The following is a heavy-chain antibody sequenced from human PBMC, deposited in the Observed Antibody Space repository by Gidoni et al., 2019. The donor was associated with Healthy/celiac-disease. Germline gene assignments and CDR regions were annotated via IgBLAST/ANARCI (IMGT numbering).Heavy chain of an antibody. J-gene: IGHJ4*02. D-gene: IGHD3-10*01. CDR1: GGSFSGYY. CDR3: ARGHGSGSYYWNFDY. V-gene: IGHV4-34*01. CDR2: INHSGST. Sequence: QVQLQQWGAGLLKHSETLSLTCAVYGGSFSGYYWSWIRQPPGKGLEWIGEINHSGSTNYNPSLKSRVTISVDTSKNQFSLKLSSVTAADTAVYYCARGHGSGSYYWNFDYWGQGTLVTVSS.